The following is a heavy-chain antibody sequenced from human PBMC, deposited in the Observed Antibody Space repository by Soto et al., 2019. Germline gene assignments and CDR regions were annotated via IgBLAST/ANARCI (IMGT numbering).Heavy chain of an antibody. CDR2: VYYTGST. V-gene: IGHV4-59*01. J-gene: IGHJ4*02. CDR1: GGSISGSY. D-gene: IGHD6-19*01. CDR3: ARSVAVPGAHIDY. Sequence: SETLSLTCSVSGGSISGSYWSWIRQSPGRGLEWLGYVYYTGSTNYSPSLRSRVSISVDTSKNEFSLRLSSVTAADTAVYFCARSVAVPGAHIDYWGQGTQVTVSS.